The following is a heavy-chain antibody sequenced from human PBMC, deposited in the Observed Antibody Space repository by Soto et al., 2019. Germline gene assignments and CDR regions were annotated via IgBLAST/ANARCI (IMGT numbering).Heavy chain of an antibody. V-gene: IGHV1-69*12. CDR3: ARVGAQMLVRWGWFEH. CDR1: GGTFSSYA. CDR2: IIPIFGTA. D-gene: IGHD6-13*01. Sequence: QVQLVQSGAEVKKPGSSVKVSCKASGGTFSSYAISWVRQAPGQGLEWMGGIIPIFGTANYAQKFQGRVTITADESTSTANMELGSMSSKDTPVYYCARVGAQMLVRWGWFEHWGQGTLVTVSS. J-gene: IGHJ5*02.